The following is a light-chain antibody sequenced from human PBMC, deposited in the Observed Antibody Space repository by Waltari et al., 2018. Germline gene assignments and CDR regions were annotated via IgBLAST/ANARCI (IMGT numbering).Light chain of an antibody. CDR3: QQGYDFPCT. CDR2: RAS. V-gene: IGKV1-6*02. J-gene: IGKJ4*01. CDR1: RDIANN. Sequence: IQMTQSPSSLSASIGDTVKNTCRASRDIANNLNWYQQQSGKAPKLLIYRASSLQSGVPSRFSGSGSGTDFSLTISSLQPEDFATYYCQQGYDFPCTFGRGTKVEIK.